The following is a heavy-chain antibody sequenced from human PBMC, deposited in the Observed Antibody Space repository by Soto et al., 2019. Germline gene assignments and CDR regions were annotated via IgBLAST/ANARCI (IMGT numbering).Heavy chain of an antibody. CDR3: ARTGSPDYYYYYGMDV. Sequence: GESLKISCKGSGYSFTIYCISWVLQMPWKGLEWMGRIDPSDSYTNYSPSFQGHVTISADKSISTAYLQWSSLKASDTAMYYCARTGSPDYYYYYGMDVWGQGTTVTVSS. CDR1: GYSFTIYC. D-gene: IGHD6-6*01. J-gene: IGHJ6*02. V-gene: IGHV5-10-1*01. CDR2: IDPSDSYT.